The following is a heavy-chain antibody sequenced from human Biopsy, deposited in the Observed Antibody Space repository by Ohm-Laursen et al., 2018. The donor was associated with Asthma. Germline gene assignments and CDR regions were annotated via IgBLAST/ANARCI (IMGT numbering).Heavy chain of an antibody. CDR2: ILSDGGEP. CDR1: GFTFRHYA. D-gene: IGHD5-12*01. J-gene: IGHJ5*02. CDR3: ASESYLRGFGHTLDL. Sequence: SLRLSCTASGFTFRHYALHWVRQAPGKGLEWVAFILSDGGEPSYADSVKGRFSISRDNSKSTVYLQMNSLRAGDTAVYYCASESYLRGFGHTLDLWGQGTQVAFS. V-gene: IGHV3-33*01.